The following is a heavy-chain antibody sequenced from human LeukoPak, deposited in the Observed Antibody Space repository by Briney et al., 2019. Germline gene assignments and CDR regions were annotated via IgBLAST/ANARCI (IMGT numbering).Heavy chain of an antibody. J-gene: IGHJ6*03. V-gene: IGHV1-8*01. CDR3: ARGPHYGSGSPDYYYYYMDV. CDR1: GYTFTSYD. D-gene: IGHD3-10*01. CDR2: MNPNSGNT. Sequence: ASVKVSCTASGYTFTSYDINWVRQATGQGLEWMGWMNPNSGNTGYAQKFQGRVTMTRNTSISTAYMELSSLRSEDTAVYYCARGPHYGSGSPDYYYYYMDVWGKGTTVTVSS.